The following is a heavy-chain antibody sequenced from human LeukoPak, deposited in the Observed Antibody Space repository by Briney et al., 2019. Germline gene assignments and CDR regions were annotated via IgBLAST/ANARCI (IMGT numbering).Heavy chain of an antibody. J-gene: IGHJ4*02. CDR3: ARGLRRATNLDY. D-gene: IGHD1-26*01. CDR1: GGSISDNNYY. Sequence: SETLSLTCSVSGGSISDNNYYWGWIRQPPGRGLEWIGNIYYRGNTFYSPSLKSRVTVSVDTSKNQFSLKLSSVTAADTAVYYCARGLRRATNLDYWGQGTLVTVSS. V-gene: IGHV4-39*01. CDR2: IYYRGNT.